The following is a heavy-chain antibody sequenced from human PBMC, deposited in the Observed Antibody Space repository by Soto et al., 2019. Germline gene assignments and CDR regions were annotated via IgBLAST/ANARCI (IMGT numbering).Heavy chain of an antibody. D-gene: IGHD3-22*01. CDR1: DYSISSGYY. J-gene: IGHJ4*02. V-gene: IGHV4-38-2*01. Sequence: SETLSLTCAVSDYSISSGYYWGWIRQPPGKGLEWIGSIYHSGSTYYNPSLKSRVTISVDTSKNQFSLKLSSVTAADTAVYYCARVPNYYDSSGSNPFDYWGQGTLVTVSS. CDR2: IYHSGST. CDR3: ARVPNYYDSSGSNPFDY.